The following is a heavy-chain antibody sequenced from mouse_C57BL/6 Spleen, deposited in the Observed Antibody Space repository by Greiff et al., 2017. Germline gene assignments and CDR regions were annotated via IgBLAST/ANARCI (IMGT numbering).Heavy chain of an antibody. V-gene: IGHV1-80*01. D-gene: IGHD1-1*01. CDR1: GYAFSSYW. CDR3: ARGTTVGWYFDF. CDR2: IYPGDGDT. J-gene: IGHJ1*03. Sequence: VKLVESGAELVKPGASVKISCKASGYAFSSYWMHWVKQRPGQGLEWIGQIYPGDGDTNYNGKFKGKATLTADKSSTTAYMQLSSLTSEDSAVYFCARGTTVGWYFDFWGTGTTVTVSS.